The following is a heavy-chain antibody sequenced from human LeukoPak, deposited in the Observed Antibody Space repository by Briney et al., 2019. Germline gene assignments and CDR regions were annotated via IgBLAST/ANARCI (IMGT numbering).Heavy chain of an antibody. D-gene: IGHD2-21*01. CDR3: ARGYCGGDCYPLPFDP. J-gene: IGHJ5*02. CDR1: GGTISSGDYY. CDR2: IYYSGST. Sequence: SETLSLTCAVSGGTISSGDYYWRWLRQPPGKGLEWIGYIYYSGSTYYNPSLKSRVTISVDTSKNQFSLKLSSVTAADTAVYYCARGYCGGDCYPLPFDPWGQGTLVTVSS. V-gene: IGHV4-30-4*08.